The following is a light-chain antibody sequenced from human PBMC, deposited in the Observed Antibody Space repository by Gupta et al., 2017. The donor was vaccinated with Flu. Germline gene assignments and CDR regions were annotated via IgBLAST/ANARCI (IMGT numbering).Light chain of an antibody. J-gene: IGKJ2*01. V-gene: IGKV4-1*01. Sequence: SLGERATITCKPSQGVLSSSNDKNNIAWFQQKPGQTPKLLIHWTSTRESGVPDRFSGSGSGTDFTLTISSLKADDVAVYYCQQCQELPYTFGQGTXLEIK. CDR3: QQCQELPYT. CDR1: QGVLSSSNDKNN. CDR2: WTS.